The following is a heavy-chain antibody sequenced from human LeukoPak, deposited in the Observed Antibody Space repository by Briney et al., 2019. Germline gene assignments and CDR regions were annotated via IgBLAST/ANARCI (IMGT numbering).Heavy chain of an antibody. CDR3: ARRYSSGWTDAFDI. J-gene: IGHJ3*02. Sequence: PSETLSLTCTVSGSSFDSGGSYWNWIRQPPGKGLEWIGYIYYSGSTNYNPSLKSRVTISVDTSKNQFSLKLSSVTAADTAVYYCARRYSSGWTDAFDIWGQGTMVTVSS. D-gene: IGHD6-19*01. V-gene: IGHV4-61*08. CDR1: GSSFDSGGSY. CDR2: IYYSGST.